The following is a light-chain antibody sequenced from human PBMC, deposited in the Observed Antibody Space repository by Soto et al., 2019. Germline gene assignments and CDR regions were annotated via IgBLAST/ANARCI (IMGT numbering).Light chain of an antibody. CDR2: LNSDGSH. V-gene: IGLV4-69*01. CDR1: SGHSNYA. J-gene: IGLJ2*01. Sequence: QSVLTQSPSASASLGASVKLTCTLSSGHSNYAIAWHQRQPEQGPRYLMKLNSDGSHSQGDGIPDRFSGSSSGTERYLTISSLQSEDEADYYCQTWGTGIQVFGGGTKLTVL. CDR3: QTWGTGIQV.